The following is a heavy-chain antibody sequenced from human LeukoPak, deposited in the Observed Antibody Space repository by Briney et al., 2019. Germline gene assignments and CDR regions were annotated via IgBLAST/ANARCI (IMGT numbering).Heavy chain of an antibody. D-gene: IGHD2-2*01. J-gene: IGHJ6*03. V-gene: IGHV4-39*01. Sequence: SETLSLTCTVSGGSISSSSYYWGWIRQPPGKGLEWNGSIYYSGSTYYNPSLKSRVTISVDTSKNQFSLKLSSVTAADTAVYYCARPNLPGVYYYMDVWGKGTTVTVSS. CDR1: GGSISSSSYY. CDR2: IYYSGST. CDR3: ARPNLPGVYYYMDV.